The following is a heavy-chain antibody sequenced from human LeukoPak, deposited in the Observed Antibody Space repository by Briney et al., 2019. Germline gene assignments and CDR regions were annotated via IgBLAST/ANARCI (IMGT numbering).Heavy chain of an antibody. D-gene: IGHD6-6*01. CDR1: GFTFSSYG. CDR3: ARVYGGSSFYMDV. J-gene: IGHJ6*03. Sequence: PGGSLRLSCAASGFTFSSYGMHWVRQAPGKGLEWVAVISYDGSNKYYADSVKGRFTISRDNSKNTLYLQMNSLRAEDTAVYYCARVYGGSSFYMDVWGKGTTVTVSS. V-gene: IGHV3-30*19. CDR2: ISYDGSNK.